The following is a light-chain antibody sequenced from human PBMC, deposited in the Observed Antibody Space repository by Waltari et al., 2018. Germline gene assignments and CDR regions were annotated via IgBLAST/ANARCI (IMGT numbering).Light chain of an antibody. CDR2: DVA. J-gene: IGLJ2*01. V-gene: IGLV2-14*03. CDR3: SSYTSVNTR. CDR1: SRDVDGFNF. Sequence: QSALTQPASMSGSPGQSISISCNGTSRDVDGFNFVSWYQQYPGKAPKLIIYDVANRPSGVSHRFSGSRSGNTASLTISGLQAEDEADYYCSSYTSVNTRFGGGTKLTVL.